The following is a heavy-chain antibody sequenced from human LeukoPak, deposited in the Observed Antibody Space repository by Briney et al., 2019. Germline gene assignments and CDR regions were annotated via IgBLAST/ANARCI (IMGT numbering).Heavy chain of an antibody. V-gene: IGHV4-59*11. D-gene: IGHD2-2*01. J-gene: IGHJ5*02. Sequence: SETLSLTCAVSVGSISSHYWSWIRQPPRKGLEWIGDIYYSGKTKYNPSLKSRVTMSVDTSKNQFSLNLSSVTAADTAVYYCARDLGYCSSTSCYPWFDPWGQGTLVPVSS. CDR2: IYYSGKT. CDR1: VGSISSHY. CDR3: ARDLGYCSSTSCYPWFDP.